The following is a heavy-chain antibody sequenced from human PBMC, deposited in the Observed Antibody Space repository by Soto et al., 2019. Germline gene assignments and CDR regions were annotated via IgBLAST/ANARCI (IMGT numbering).Heavy chain of an antibody. CDR1: GGSISSNY. D-gene: IGHD6-13*01. V-gene: IGHV4-59*01. CDR3: ARYRREAVAGYTLDN. J-gene: IGHJ4*02. CDR2: VYNSGSN. Sequence: LSLTCTVSGGSISSNYWTWIRQPPGKGLEWIGYVYNSGSNNYNPSLKSRVTISEDTSKSQFSLKVNSMTTADTAVYSCARYRREAVAGYTLDNWGQGILVTVSS.